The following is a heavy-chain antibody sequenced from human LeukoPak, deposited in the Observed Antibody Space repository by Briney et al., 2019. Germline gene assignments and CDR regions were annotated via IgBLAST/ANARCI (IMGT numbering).Heavy chain of an antibody. V-gene: IGHV3-66*01. J-gene: IGHJ4*02. Sequence: GGSLRLSCAASGFTVSSNYMSWVRQAPGKGLEWASVIYSGGSTYYADSVKGRFTISRDNSKNTLYLQMNSLRAEDTAVYYCARDRGVPYYYDSSGYHSDWGQGTLVTVSS. CDR1: GFTVSSNY. D-gene: IGHD3-22*01. CDR3: ARDRGVPYYYDSSGYHSD. CDR2: IYSGGST.